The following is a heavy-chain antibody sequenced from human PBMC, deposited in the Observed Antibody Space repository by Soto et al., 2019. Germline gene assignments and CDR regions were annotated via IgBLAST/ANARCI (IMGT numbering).Heavy chain of an antibody. CDR2: IIPIFGTA. V-gene: IGHV1-69*01. CDR1: GGTFSSYA. D-gene: IGHD2-21*02. Sequence: QVQLVQSGAEVKKPGSSVKVSCKASGGTFSSYAISWVRQAPGQGLEWMGGIIPIFGTANYAQKFQGRVTITEDESTSTAYMELSSLRSEDTAVYYCARNLAYCGGDCYSAPGLEYYFDYWGQGTLVTVSS. J-gene: IGHJ4*02. CDR3: ARNLAYCGGDCYSAPGLEYYFDY.